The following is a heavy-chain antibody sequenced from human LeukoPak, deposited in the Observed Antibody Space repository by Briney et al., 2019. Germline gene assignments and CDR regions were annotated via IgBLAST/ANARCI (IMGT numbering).Heavy chain of an antibody. J-gene: IGHJ4*02. CDR2: IYYSGST. D-gene: IGHD2-8*01. CDR1: GGSINTRTYY. V-gene: IGHV4-61*05. Sequence: PSETLSLTCTVSGGSINTRTYYWGWIRQSPGRGLEWIGYIYYSGSTNYNPSLKSRVTISVDTSKNQFSLKLSSVTAADTAVYYCARGRYCTNGVCPYYFDYWGQGTLVTVSS. CDR3: ARGRYCTNGVCPYYFDY.